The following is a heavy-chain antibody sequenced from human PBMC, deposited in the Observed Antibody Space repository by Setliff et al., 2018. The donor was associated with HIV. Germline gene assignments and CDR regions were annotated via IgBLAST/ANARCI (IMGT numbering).Heavy chain of an antibody. V-gene: IGHV1-46*02. D-gene: IGHD1-26*01. CDR3: ATRTTGSYYDYFDY. CDR2: INPSDNRT. J-gene: IGHJ4*02. Sequence: ASVKVSCKASGYTFNNYYMHWVRQAPGQGLEWMGIINPSDNRTYYAQKFQGRVTITADTSTDTAYMELSSLRSEDTAVYYCATRTTGSYYDYFDYWGQGTLVTVSS. CDR1: GYTFNNYY.